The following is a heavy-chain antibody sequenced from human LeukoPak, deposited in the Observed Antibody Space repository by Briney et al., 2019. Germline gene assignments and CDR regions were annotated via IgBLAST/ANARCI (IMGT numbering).Heavy chain of an antibody. CDR3: AKDHGSGNFYGMDV. D-gene: IGHD3-10*01. V-gene: IGHV3-30*18. CDR2: ISYDGSNE. CDR1: GFTFSSFG. J-gene: IGHJ6*02. Sequence: PGGSLRLSCAASGFTFSSFGVHWVRQAPGTGLEWVAFISYDGSNEYYTDSLKGRFTISRDNSKNTLYLQMHSLRAEDTAVYYCAKDHGSGNFYGMDVWGQGTTVTVSS.